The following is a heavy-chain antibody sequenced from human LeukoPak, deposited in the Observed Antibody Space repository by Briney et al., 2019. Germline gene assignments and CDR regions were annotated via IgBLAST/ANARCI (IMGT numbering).Heavy chain of an antibody. Sequence: LTGGSLRLSCAASGFTFDDYAMHWVRQAPGKGLEWVSGISWNSGSIGYADSVKGRFTISRDNAKNSLYLQMHSLRAEDTALYYCAKDIYRQYYYYYMDVWGKGTTVTISS. V-gene: IGHV3-9*01. CDR1: GFTFDDYA. D-gene: IGHD1-14*01. CDR3: AKDIYRQYYYYYMDV. CDR2: ISWNSGSI. J-gene: IGHJ6*03.